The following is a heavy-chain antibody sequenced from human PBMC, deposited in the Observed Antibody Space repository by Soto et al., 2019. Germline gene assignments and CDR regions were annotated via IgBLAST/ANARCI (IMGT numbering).Heavy chain of an antibody. Sequence: HPGGSLRLSCSASGFTFSSYDMHWVRQGTGKGLEWVSAIGTTGDTYYAGSVKGRFTISRENAKNSLYLQMNSLRAGDTAIYFCARAIGPTLFDYWGQGTLGTVSS. D-gene: IGHD3-22*01. CDR2: IGTTGDT. J-gene: IGHJ4*02. CDR3: ARAIGPTLFDY. V-gene: IGHV3-13*04. CDR1: GFTFSSYD.